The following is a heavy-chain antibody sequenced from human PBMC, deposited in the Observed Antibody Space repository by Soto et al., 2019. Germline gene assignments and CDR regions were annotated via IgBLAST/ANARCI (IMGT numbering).Heavy chain of an antibody. CDR3: ARRYFDWLLSVHWFDP. V-gene: IGHV4-39*01. CDR2: IYYSGST. Sequence: QLQLQESGPGLVKPSETLSLTCTVSGGSISSSSYYWGWIRQPPGKGLEWIGSIYYSGSTYYNPSLKSRVTISVDTSKNQFSLKLSSVTAADTAVYYCARRYFDWLLSVHWFDPWGQGTLVTVSS. CDR1: GGSISSSSYY. D-gene: IGHD3-9*01. J-gene: IGHJ5*02.